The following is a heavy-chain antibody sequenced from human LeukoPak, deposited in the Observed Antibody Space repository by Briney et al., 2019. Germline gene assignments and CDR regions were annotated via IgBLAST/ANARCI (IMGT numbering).Heavy chain of an antibody. J-gene: IGHJ4*02. CDR1: GYSFTSYG. CDR2: INPYNGNT. D-gene: IGHD6-19*01. CDR3: ARERSGWFFSN. V-gene: IGHV1-18*01. Sequence: ASVKVSCKASGYSFTSYGITWVRQAPGRELERMGWINPYNGNTNYAQKLQGRVTMTTDTSTSTAYMDLRSLRSDDTAVYYCARERSGWFFSNWGQGTLVTVSS.